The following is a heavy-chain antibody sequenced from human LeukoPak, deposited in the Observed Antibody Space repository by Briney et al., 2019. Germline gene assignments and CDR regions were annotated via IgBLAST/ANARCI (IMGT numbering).Heavy chain of an antibody. Sequence: GGSLRLSCAASGFTFSNYSMNWVRQAPGKGLEWVSSISGNSRYIYYADSVKGRFTISRENAKNSLYLQMNGLRAEDTAVYYCARDAGDFDLSWGQGTLVTVSS. CDR2: ISGNSRYI. V-gene: IGHV3-21*01. J-gene: IGHJ5*02. CDR1: GFTFSNYS. D-gene: IGHD3-10*01. CDR3: ARDAGDFDLS.